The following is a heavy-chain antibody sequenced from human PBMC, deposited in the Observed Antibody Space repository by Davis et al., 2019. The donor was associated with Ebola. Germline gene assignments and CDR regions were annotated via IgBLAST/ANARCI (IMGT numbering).Heavy chain of an antibody. CDR1: GYIFTSSW. Sequence: GESLKISCKGSGYIFTSSWVGWVRHTPGKGLEWMGIILPSDSETRYSPSFQGHVTISADKSIATAYLQWNTLKASDTAIYFCVAARPFYSFDPWGQGTLVTVSS. V-gene: IGHV5-51*01. CDR3: VAARPFYSFDP. J-gene: IGHJ5*02. CDR2: ILPSDSET. D-gene: IGHD2-15*01.